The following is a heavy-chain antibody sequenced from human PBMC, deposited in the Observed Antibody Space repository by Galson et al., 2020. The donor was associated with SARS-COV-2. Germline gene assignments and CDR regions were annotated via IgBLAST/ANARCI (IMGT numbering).Heavy chain of an antibody. CDR3: ARNKQLLFDF. D-gene: IGHD5-18*01. J-gene: IGHJ4*02. CDR1: GGSISSGGYY. CDR2: INDSGNT. V-gene: IGHV4-31*03. Sequence: SETLSLTCTVSGGSISSGGYYWSWIRQHPGKGLEWIGYINDSGNTYYNPSLKSRITLSVDTSKNQFSLKLSSVTAADTATYFCARNKQLLFDFWVQGTLVSVTS.